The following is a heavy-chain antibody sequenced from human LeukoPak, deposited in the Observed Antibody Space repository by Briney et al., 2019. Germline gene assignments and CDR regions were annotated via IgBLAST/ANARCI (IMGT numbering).Heavy chain of an antibody. CDR3: ARVYLGVYYYGSSGYSHLDY. V-gene: IGHV1-2*02. D-gene: IGHD3-22*01. CDR2: INPNSGGT. CDR1: GYTFTDYY. J-gene: IGHJ4*02. Sequence: ASVKVSCKASGYTFTDYYMHWVRQAPGQGLEWMGWINPNSGGTNYAQKFQGRVTMTRDTSISTAYMELSRLRSDDTAVYYCARVYLGVYYYGSSGYSHLDYWGQETLVTVSS.